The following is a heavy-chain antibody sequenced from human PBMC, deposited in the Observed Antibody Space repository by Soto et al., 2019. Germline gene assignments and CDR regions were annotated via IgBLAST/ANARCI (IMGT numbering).Heavy chain of an antibody. CDR1: GGSFSSSSYY. J-gene: IGHJ5*02. D-gene: IGHD6-19*01. CDR3: ARQARSSGWYFNWFDP. CDR2: IYYSGNT. V-gene: IGHV4-39*01. Sequence: PSETLSLTCTVSGGSFSSSSYYWGWIRQPPGKGLEWIGSIYYSGNTYYNSSLKSRVTISVDTSKNQFSLKLSSVTAADTAVYYCARQARSSGWYFNWFDPWGQGTLVTVSS.